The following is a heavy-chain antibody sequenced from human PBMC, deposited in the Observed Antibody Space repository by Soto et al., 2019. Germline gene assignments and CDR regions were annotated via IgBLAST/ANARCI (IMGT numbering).Heavy chain of an antibody. D-gene: IGHD2-15*01. CDR1: GGSFSGYY. V-gene: IGHV4-34*01. Sequence: KPSETLSLTCAVYGGSFSGYYWSWIRQPPGKGLEWIGEINHSGSTNYNPSLKSRVTISVDTSKNQFSLKLSSVTAADTAVYYCARAMVAATLSYYYYYMDVWGKGTTVTVSS. J-gene: IGHJ6*03. CDR3: ARAMVAATLSYYYYYMDV. CDR2: INHSGST.